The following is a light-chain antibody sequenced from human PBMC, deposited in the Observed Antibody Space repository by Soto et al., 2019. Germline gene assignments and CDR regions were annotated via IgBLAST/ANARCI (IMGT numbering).Light chain of an antibody. CDR1: KSISSW. J-gene: IGKJ1*01. CDR3: QQYNSSPWT. V-gene: IGKV1-5*01. CDR2: DAS. Sequence: DIQMTQSPSTLSASVGDRVTITCRASKSISSWLAWYQQKPGKAPKLLIYDASSLESGVPSRFSGSGSGTEFTLTISRLQPDDFATYYCQQYNSSPWTFGQGTKVEIK.